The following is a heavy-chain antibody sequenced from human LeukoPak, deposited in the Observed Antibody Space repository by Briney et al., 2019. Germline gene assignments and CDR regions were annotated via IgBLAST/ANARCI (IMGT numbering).Heavy chain of an antibody. CDR1: GFTFGNYG. J-gene: IGHJ5*02. Sequence: PGRSLRLSCAASGFTFGNYGMHWDRQAPGKGLERVAVIWYDGSQKYYADSVKGRFTISRDNSKNTLYLQMNSLRAEDTAVYYCARPYCSSSNCPGWFDPWGQGTLVTVSP. CDR3: ARPYCSSSNCPGWFDP. CDR2: IWYDGSQK. V-gene: IGHV3-33*01. D-gene: IGHD2-2*01.